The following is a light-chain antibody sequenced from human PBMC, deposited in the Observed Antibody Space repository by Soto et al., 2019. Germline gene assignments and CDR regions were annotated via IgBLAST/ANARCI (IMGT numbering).Light chain of an antibody. CDR1: QSVSSSH. J-gene: IGKJ4*01. CDR3: QQYNNWPPLT. Sequence: EIVLTQSPGTLSLSPGERATLSCRASQSVSSSHLAWYQKKPGQAPRLLIYGASTRAPGIPARFSGSGSGTEFTLTISSLQSEDFAVYYCQQYNNWPPLTFGGGTKVDI. CDR2: GAS. V-gene: IGKV3D-15*01.